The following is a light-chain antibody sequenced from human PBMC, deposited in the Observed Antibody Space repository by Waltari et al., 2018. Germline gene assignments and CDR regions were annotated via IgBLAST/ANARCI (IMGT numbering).Light chain of an antibody. CDR1: HIVLKKSKNKND. J-gene: IGKJ1*01. CDR3: QHYYTIPWA. Sequence: DIVLNQSPDSPAVSLGERATITCKSSHIVLKKSKNKNDLTWYQHNTGQPPNLLIYWASTRESGVPDRFGGSGSGTDFTLTISSVQAEDVAVYYCQHYYTIPWAFGQGTKVEI. V-gene: IGKV4-1*01. CDR2: WAS.